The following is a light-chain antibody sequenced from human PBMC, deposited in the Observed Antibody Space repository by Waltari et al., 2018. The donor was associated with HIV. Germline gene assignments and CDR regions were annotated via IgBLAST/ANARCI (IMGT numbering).Light chain of an antibody. CDR2: EVS. CDR1: SSDVGTYKH. Sequence: SALTQPASVSGSPGQSITISCTGISSDVGTYKHAPWYQQHPGKAPKLIIFEVSKRPSGVSNRYSASKSGKTASLTVSGLRAEDEADYYCSSYAGSSTFVIFGGGTKLTVL. J-gene: IGLJ2*01. V-gene: IGLV2-23*02. CDR3: SSYAGSSTFVI.